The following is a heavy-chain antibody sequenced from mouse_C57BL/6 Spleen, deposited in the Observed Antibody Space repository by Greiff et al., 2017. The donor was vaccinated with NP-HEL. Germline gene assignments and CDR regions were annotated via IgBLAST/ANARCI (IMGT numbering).Heavy chain of an antibody. V-gene: IGHV1-69*01. J-gene: IGHJ2*01. CDR2: IDPSDSYT. D-gene: IGHD1-1*01. CDR1: GYTFTSYW. CDR3: ARWGTTVVALDY. Sequence: QVQLQQPGAELVMPGASVKLSCKASGYTFTSYWMHWVKQRPGQGLEWIGEIDPSDSYTNSNQKFKGKSTLTVDKSSSTAYMQLSSLTSEDSAVYYCARWGTTVVALDYWGQGTTLTVSS.